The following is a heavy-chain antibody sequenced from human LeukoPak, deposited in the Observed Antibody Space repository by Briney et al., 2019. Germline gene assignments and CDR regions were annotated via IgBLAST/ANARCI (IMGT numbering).Heavy chain of an antibody. Sequence: ASVKVSCKASGGTFSSYAISWVRQAPGQGLEWMGGIIPIFGTANYAQKFQGRVTITTDESTSTAYMELSSLRSEDTAVYYCARGGDYYYDSSGLGDYFDYWGQGTLVTVSS. CDR1: GGTFSSYA. V-gene: IGHV1-69*05. CDR2: IIPIFGTA. D-gene: IGHD3-22*01. J-gene: IGHJ4*02. CDR3: ARGGDYYYDSSGLGDYFDY.